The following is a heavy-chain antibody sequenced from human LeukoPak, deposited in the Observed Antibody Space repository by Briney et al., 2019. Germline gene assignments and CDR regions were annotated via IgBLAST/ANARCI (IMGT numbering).Heavy chain of an antibody. CDR2: IIPILGIA. J-gene: IGHJ5*02. CDR1: GGTFSSYA. D-gene: IGHD3-10*01. Sequence: ASVKVSCKASGGTFSSYAISWVRQAPGQGLEWMGRIIPILGIANYAQKFQGRVTITADKSTSTAYMELSSLRSEDTAVYYCARVLPYYGSGSYYNFEVINNWFDPWGQGTLVTVSS. CDR3: ARVLPYYGSGSYYNFEVINNWFDP. V-gene: IGHV1-69*04.